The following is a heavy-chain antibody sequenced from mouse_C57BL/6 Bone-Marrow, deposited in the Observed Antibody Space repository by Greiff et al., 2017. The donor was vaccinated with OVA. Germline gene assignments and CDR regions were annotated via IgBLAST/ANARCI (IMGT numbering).Heavy chain of an antibody. CDR2: ISSGSSTI. J-gene: IGHJ2*01. D-gene: IGHD1-1*01. CDR3: ARDYYGSTHFDY. CDR1: GFTFSDYG. V-gene: IGHV5-17*01. Sequence: EVKLMESGGGLVKPGGSLKLSCAASGFTFSDYGMHWVRQAPEKGLEWVAYISSGSSTIYYADTVKGRFTFSRDNAKNTLFLQMTSLRSEDTAMYYCARDYYGSTHFDYWGQGTTLTVSS.